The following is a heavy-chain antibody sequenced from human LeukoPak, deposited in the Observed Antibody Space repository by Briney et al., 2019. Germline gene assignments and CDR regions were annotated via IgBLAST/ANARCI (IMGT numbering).Heavy chain of an antibody. CDR3: AKAAGRGYNYGDYFDY. V-gene: IGHV3-23*01. J-gene: IGHJ4*02. D-gene: IGHD5-18*01. CDR2: ISGSGGGT. Sequence: PGGSLRLSCAASGFXFSNSAISWVRQAPGKGLEWVSAISGSGGGTYYADSVKGRFTISRDNSKNTLYVQMNSLRAADTAVYYCAKAAGRGYNYGDYFDYWGQGTLVTVSS. CDR1: GFXFSNSA.